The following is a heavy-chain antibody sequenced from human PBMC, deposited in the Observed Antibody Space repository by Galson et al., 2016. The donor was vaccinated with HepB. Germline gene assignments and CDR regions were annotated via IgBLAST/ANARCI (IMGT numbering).Heavy chain of an antibody. Sequence: CAISGDSVSSNSAGWNWIRQSPSSGLEWLGRTYYRSNWRNDYADSVKSRITINPDTSKNHFSLQLNSVTPEDTAVYYCARSYLLGRGFGWWGQGTLVTVSS. CDR1: GDSVSSNSAG. CDR3: ARSYLLGRGFGW. CDR2: TYYRSNWRN. D-gene: IGHD7-27*01. V-gene: IGHV6-1*01. J-gene: IGHJ4*02.